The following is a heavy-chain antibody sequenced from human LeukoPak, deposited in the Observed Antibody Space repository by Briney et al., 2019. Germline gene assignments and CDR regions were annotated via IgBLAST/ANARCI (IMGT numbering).Heavy chain of an antibody. CDR3: ARDLAWGAY. CDR2: ITSSSSSI. D-gene: IGHD4/OR15-4a*01. CDR1: GFTFSIYT. V-gene: IGHV3-21*01. Sequence: GGSLRLSCVASGFTFSIYTMSWVRQAPGKGLEWVSSITSSSSSIYSADSVKGRLTISRDNAKNSLYLEMNSLRDEDTAVYYCARDLAWGAYWGQGTLVTASS. J-gene: IGHJ4*02.